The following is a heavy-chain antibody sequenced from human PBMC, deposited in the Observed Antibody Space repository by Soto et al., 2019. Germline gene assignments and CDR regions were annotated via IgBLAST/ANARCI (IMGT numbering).Heavy chain of an antibody. Sequence: PGGSLRLSCEASGFVFTNFRMHWVRHVPGKGLVWVARIDTSGHSTNYAESVKDRFTISRDNAKNTVSLQMNSLRVEDTGVYYCAKDSWYFDLWSQGSQVTVSS. CDR2: IDTSGHST. CDR1: GFVFTNFR. J-gene: IGHJ4*02. D-gene: IGHD6-13*01. CDR3: AKDSWYFDL. V-gene: IGHV3-74*01.